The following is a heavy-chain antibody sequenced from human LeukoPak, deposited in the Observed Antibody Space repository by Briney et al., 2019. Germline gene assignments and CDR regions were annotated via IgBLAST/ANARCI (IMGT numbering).Heavy chain of an antibody. J-gene: IGHJ4*02. V-gene: IGHV3-30*01. D-gene: IGHD3-9*01. CDR1: GFTLSSYA. CDR2: ISSDGSNK. CDR3: ARDPYFDWLLDY. Sequence: GGSLRLSCAAPGFTLSSYAMHWVRQAPGKGLQWVAVISSDGSNKYYADSVKGRFTISRDNSKNTLHLQMNSLRAEDTSVYYCARDPYFDWLLDYWGQGILVTVSS.